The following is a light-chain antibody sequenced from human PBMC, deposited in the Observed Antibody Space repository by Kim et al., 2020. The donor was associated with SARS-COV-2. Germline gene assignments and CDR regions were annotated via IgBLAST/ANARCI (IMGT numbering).Light chain of an antibody. Sequence: SPGERATLSCRASQSVSSNALAWYHQKPGQAPRLLIYDASRRASGTPDRLSGSGSGTDFTLTISRLEPEDFAVYYCHQYGSSPGTFGQGTKVDIK. CDR2: DAS. CDR3: HQYGSSPGT. CDR1: QSVSSNA. V-gene: IGKV3-20*01. J-gene: IGKJ1*01.